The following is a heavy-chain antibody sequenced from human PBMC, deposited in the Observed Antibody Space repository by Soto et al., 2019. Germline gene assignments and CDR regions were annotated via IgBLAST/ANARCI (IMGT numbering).Heavy chain of an antibody. V-gene: IGHV3-15*07. CDR2: IETKAEGGTA. CDR3: ATAEQYTNAYYYRGMDV. CDR1: GFTFRDGW. Sequence: PGGSLRLSCVASGFTFRDGWRNWVRQAPGKGLEWVGRIETKAEGGTADYAAPVKGRFTMSRDDSKNTLYLQMDSLKSEDTAVYFCATAEQYTNAYYYRGMDVWGQGTTVTVSS. J-gene: IGHJ6*02. D-gene: IGHD3-22*01.